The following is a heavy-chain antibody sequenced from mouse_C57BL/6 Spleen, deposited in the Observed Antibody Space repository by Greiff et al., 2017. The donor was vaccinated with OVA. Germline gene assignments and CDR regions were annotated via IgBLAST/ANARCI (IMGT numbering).Heavy chain of an antibody. D-gene: IGHD3-2*02. J-gene: IGHJ2*01. Sequence: QVQLQQPGAELVKPGASVKLSCKASGYTFTSYWMQWVKQRPGQGLEWIGEIDPSDSYTNYNQKFKGKATLTVDTSSSTAYMQLSSLTSEDSAVYYCARRGSSGPCDWGQGTTLTVSS. CDR2: IDPSDSYT. CDR1: GYTFTSYW. V-gene: IGHV1-50*01. CDR3: ARRGSSGPCD.